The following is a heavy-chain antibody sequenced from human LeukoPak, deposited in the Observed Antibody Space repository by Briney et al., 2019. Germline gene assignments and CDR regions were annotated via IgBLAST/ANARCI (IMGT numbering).Heavy chain of an antibody. Sequence: PSETLSLTCAVYGGSFSGYYWSWIRQPPGKGLEWIGEINHSGSTNYNPSLKSRVTISVDTSKNQFSLKLSSVTAADTAVYYCATQRIAAAGGVVWGQGTTVTVSS. V-gene: IGHV4-34*01. D-gene: IGHD6-13*01. J-gene: IGHJ6*02. CDR1: GGSFSGYY. CDR2: INHSGST. CDR3: ATQRIAAAGGVV.